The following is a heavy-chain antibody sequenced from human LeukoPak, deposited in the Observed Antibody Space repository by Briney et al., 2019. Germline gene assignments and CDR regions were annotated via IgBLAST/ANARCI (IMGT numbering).Heavy chain of an antibody. CDR1: GGSISSYY. J-gene: IGHJ1*01. V-gene: IGHV4-4*07. CDR2: IYTSGST. D-gene: IGHD3-22*01. Sequence: PSETLSLTCTVSGGSISSYYWSWIRQPAGKGLEWIGRIYTSGSTNYNPSLKSRVTMSVDTSKNQFSLKLSSVTAADTAVYYCARESYYYDSSGYYRTEYFQHWGQGTLVTVSS. CDR3: ARESYYYDSSGYYRTEYFQH.